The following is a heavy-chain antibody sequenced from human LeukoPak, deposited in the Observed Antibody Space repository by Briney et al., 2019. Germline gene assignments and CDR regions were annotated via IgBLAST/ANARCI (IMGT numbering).Heavy chain of an antibody. D-gene: IGHD1-26*01. J-gene: IGHJ4*02. V-gene: IGHV5-51*01. CDR2: IYPGDYDT. Sequence: GGSLKISCQGSGCIFTNYWLGWVRQLPGKGLEWMGIIYPGDYDTRYSPSFQGQVTISADKSISTPYLQWNSLKASDTAIYYCARHSNIVGAVDYWGQGTLLTVSS. CDR1: GCIFTNYW. CDR3: ARHSNIVGAVDY.